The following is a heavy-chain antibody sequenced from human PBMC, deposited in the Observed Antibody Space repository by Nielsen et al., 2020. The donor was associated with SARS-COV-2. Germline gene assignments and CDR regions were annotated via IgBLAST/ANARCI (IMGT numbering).Heavy chain of an antibody. J-gene: IGHJ4*02. Sequence: GGSLRLSCAASGRIFSSSWMVWVRQAPGKGLEWVANINEDGSVVNYVDSVKGRFTISRDNAGTSLYLQMNSLRAEDTAVYYCARDAAYSRFDYWGQGTLVTVSS. V-gene: IGHV3-7*05. D-gene: IGHD4-11*01. CDR2: INEDGSVV. CDR1: GRIFSSSW. CDR3: ARDAAYSRFDY.